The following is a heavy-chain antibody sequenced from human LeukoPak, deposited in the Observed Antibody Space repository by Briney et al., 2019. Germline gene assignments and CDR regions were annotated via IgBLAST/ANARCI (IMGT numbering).Heavy chain of an antibody. CDR2: IRSKANSYAT. D-gene: IGHD4-17*01. Sequence: QPGGSLRLSCAASGFTLSGSGVHWVRQASGKGLEWVGRIRSKANSYATAYAASVKGRFTISRDDSKNTAYLQMSSLKTEDTALYYCTRLDYDYGAHFDLWGRGTLVTVSS. V-gene: IGHV3-73*01. CDR1: GFTLSGSG. CDR3: TRLDYDYGAHFDL. J-gene: IGHJ2*01.